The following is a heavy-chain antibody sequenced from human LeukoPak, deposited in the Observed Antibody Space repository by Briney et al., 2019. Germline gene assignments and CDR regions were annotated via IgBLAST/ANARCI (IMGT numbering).Heavy chain of an antibody. J-gene: IGHJ4*02. V-gene: IGHV3-7*01. Sequence: GGSLRLSCAASGFTFSSYWMSWLRQAPGKGLEWVANIKQGGNEIYYVDSVKDRFTISRDNAKNSLYLQMNSLRAEDTAVYYCAKDEGIRCLKGDCPFDYWGQRTLVTVSS. CDR2: IKQGGNEI. D-gene: IGHD2-21*01. CDR1: GFTFSSYW. CDR3: AKDEGIRCLKGDCPFDY.